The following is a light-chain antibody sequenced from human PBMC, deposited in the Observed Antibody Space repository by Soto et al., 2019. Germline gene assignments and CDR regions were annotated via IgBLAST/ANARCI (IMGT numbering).Light chain of an antibody. CDR2: SNN. Sequence: QSVLTQPPSASETPGQRVTISCSGSSSNIGSNIVNWYQQLPGTAPKLLIYSNNQRPSGVPDRFSGSKSGTSASLAISGLQSEDEADYYCAAWDDSLNGVVFGGGTQLTVL. J-gene: IGLJ2*01. CDR3: AAWDDSLNGVV. V-gene: IGLV1-44*01. CDR1: SSNIGSNI.